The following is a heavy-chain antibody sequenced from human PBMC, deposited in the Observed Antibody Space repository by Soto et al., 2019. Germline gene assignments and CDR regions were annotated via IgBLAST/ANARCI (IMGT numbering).Heavy chain of an antibody. V-gene: IGHV2-70*01. J-gene: IGHJ4*02. CDR2: IDWDDDK. Sequence: SGPTLVNPTQTLTLTCTFSGFSLITSGMSVGWIRQPPGKALEWLAHIDWDDDKYYSTSLKTRLTISKDTSKNQVVLVMTNMDPADTATYHCTRIPPNYSSGWYYFDSWGQGTLVTVSS. CDR1: GFSLITSGMS. D-gene: IGHD6-19*01. CDR3: TRIPPNYSSGWYYFDS.